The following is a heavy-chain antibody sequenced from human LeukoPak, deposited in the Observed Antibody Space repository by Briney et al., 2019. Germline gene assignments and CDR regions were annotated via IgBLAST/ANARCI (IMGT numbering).Heavy chain of an antibody. CDR3: ARDWELAPVYAFDI. CDR1: GFTFSSYA. Sequence: PGGSLRLSCAASGFTFSSYAMHWVRQAPGKGLEWVAVISYDGGNKYYADSVKGRFTISRDNSKNTLYLQMNSLRAEDTAVYYCARDWELAPVYAFDIWGQGTMVTVSS. J-gene: IGHJ3*02. D-gene: IGHD1-26*01. CDR2: ISYDGGNK. V-gene: IGHV3-30-3*01.